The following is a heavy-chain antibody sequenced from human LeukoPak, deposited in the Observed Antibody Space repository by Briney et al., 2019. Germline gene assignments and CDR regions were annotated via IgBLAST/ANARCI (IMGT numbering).Heavy chain of an antibody. J-gene: IGHJ5*02. CDR1: GGSISSHY. Sequence: SETLSLTCTVSGGSISSHYWSWIRQPAGKGLEWIGRIYTSGSTNYNPSLKSRVTISVDTSKNQFSLKLSSVTAADTAVYYCARLYSSSSRWFDPWGQGTLVTVSS. CDR2: IYTSGST. CDR3: ARLYSSSSRWFDP. V-gene: IGHV4-4*07. D-gene: IGHD6-6*01.